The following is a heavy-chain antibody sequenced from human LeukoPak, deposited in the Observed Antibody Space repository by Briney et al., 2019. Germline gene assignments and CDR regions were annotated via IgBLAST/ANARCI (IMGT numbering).Heavy chain of an antibody. CDR1: GGSISSYY. V-gene: IGHV4-59*01. J-gene: IGHJ4*02. Sequence: PSETLSLTCTVSGGSISSYYWSWIRQPPGKGLEWIGYIYYSGSTNYNPSLKSRVTISVDTSKNQFSLKLSSVTAADTAVYYCASAMDTASFDYWGQGTLVTVSS. CDR3: ASAMDTASFDY. D-gene: IGHD5-18*01. CDR2: IYYSGST.